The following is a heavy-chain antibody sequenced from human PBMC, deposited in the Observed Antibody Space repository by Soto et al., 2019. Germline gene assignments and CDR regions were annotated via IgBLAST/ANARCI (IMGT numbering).Heavy chain of an antibody. CDR2: ISYDGSNK. CDR3: ARVYGEDYGAFDI. CDR1: GFTFSSYA. Sequence: HLGGSLRLSCAASGFTFSSYAMHWVRQAPGKGLEWVAVISYDGSNKYYADSVKGRFTISRDNSKNTLYLQMNSLRAEDTAVYYCARVYGEDYGAFDIWGQGTMVTVSS. V-gene: IGHV3-30-3*01. J-gene: IGHJ3*02. D-gene: IGHD4-17*01.